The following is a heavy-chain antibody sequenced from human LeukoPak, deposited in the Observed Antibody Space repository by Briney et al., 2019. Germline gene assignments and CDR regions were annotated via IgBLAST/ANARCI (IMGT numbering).Heavy chain of an antibody. D-gene: IGHD4-17*01. V-gene: IGHV3-21*01. J-gene: IGHJ4*02. Sequence: GGSLRLSCAASGFTFSNAWMSWVRQAPGKGLEWVSSISSSSSYIYYADSVKGRFTISRDNAKNSLYLQMNSLRAEDTAVYYCATDLPYGDYVLFDYWGQGTLVTVSS. CDR3: ATDLPYGDYVLFDY. CDR1: GFTFSNAW. CDR2: ISSSSSYI.